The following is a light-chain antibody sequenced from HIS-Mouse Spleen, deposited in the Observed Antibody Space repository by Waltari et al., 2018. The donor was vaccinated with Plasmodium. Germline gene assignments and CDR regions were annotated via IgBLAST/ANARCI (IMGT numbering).Light chain of an antibody. Sequence: EIVMTQSPANLYVSTGDRATLSCRASQSVSSNLAWYQQKPGQAPRLLIYGASTRATGIPARFSGSGSGTEFTLTISSLQSEDFAVYYCQQYNNWSFTFGPGTKVDIK. J-gene: IGKJ3*01. V-gene: IGKV3-15*01. CDR1: QSVSSN. CDR2: GAS. CDR3: QQYNNWSFT.